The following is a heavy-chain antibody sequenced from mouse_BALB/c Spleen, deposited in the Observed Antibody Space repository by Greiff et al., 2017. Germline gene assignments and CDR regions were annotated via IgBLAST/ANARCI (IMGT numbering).Heavy chain of an antibody. Sequence: VQLQQSGAELARPGASVKLSCKASGYTFTDYYINWVKQRTGQGLEWIGYINPYNDGTKYNEKFKGKATLTSDKSSSTAYMELSSLTSEDSAVYYCVYDYDALAYWGQGTLVTVSA. CDR1: GYTFTDYY. J-gene: IGHJ3*01. CDR2: INPYNDGT. D-gene: IGHD2-4*01. V-gene: IGHV1-14*01. CDR3: VYDYDALAY.